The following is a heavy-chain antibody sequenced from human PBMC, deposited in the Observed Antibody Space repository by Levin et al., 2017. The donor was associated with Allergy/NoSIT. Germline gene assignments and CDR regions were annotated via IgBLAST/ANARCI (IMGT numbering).Heavy chain of an antibody. V-gene: IGHV5-51*01. CDR1: GYTFSRHW. CDR2: IYPADSDI. Sequence: ASVKVSCKASGYTFSRHWIGWVRQLPGKGLELMGLIYPADSDIRYSPSFQGHVTVSVDLSINTAYLQWSSLQASDNAVYYCASQVDLAVAGTGAFDFWGQGTMVTVSS. CDR3: ASQVDLAVAGTGAFDF. D-gene: IGHD6-19*01. J-gene: IGHJ3*01.